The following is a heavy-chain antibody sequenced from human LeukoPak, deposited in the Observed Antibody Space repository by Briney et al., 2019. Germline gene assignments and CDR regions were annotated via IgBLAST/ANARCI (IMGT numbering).Heavy chain of an antibody. V-gene: IGHV1-18*01. CDR3: ARGGKQQLPFYYYYMDV. CDR2: ISAYNGNT. D-gene: IGHD6-13*01. J-gene: IGHJ6*03. CDR1: GYTFTSYG. Sequence: ASVKVSFKASGYTFTSYGISWVRQAPGQGLEWMGWISAYNGNTNYSQKLQGRVTMTTDTSTSTAYMELRSLRSDDTAVYYCARGGKQQLPFYYYYMDVWGKGTTVTVSS.